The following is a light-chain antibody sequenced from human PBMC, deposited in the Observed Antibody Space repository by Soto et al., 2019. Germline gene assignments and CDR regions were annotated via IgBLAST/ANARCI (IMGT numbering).Light chain of an antibody. CDR3: QSYDSSLSGYV. CDR2: GNI. Sequence: QSVLTQPPSVSGAPGQRVTISCTGSSSNIGAGYDVQWYQQLPGTAPKLLIYGNINRPSGVPDRFSGSKSGTSASLAITGLQAEDEADYDYCQSYDSSLSGYVFGTGTQVT. V-gene: IGLV1-40*01. J-gene: IGLJ1*01. CDR1: SSNIGAGYD.